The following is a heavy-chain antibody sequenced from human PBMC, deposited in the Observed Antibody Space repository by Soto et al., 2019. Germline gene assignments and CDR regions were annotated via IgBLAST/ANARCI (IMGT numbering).Heavy chain of an antibody. Sequence: PSETLSLTCTVSGASISSYYWSWIRQPPGKGLEWIGYIYNSGSTDYNPALKSRVTISGDTSKKRFSLILRSVTAADTAVYYCARGGAPRMYYYGMDVWGQGTTVTVSS. CDR2: IYNSGST. D-gene: IGHD3-16*01. V-gene: IGHV4-59*01. CDR3: ARGGAPRMYYYGMDV. CDR1: GASISSYY. J-gene: IGHJ6*02.